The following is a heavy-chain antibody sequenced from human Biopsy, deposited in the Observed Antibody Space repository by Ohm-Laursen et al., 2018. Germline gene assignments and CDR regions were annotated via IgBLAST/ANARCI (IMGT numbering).Heavy chain of an antibody. J-gene: IGHJ4*02. CDR1: TFTFSSDS. D-gene: IGHD1/OR15-1a*01. CDR3: ARGRTGG. Sequence: SLRLSCAASTFTFSSDSMNWVRQAPGKGLEWVSFISSGSSPIYYADSVKGRFTISRDDAKNSLYLQMNSLRAEDTAVYYCARGRTGGWGQGTLVTVSS. CDR2: ISSGSSPI. V-gene: IGHV3-48*01.